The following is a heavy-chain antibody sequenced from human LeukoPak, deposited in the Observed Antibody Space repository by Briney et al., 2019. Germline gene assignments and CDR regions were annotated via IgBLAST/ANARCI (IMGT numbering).Heavy chain of an antibody. J-gene: IGHJ6*02. CDR1: GFTFSDYY. CDR2: ISSSGSTI. D-gene: IGHD3-10*01. Sequence: GGSLRLSCAASGFTFSDYYMSWIRQAPGKGLEWVSYISSSGSTIYYADSVKGRFTISRDNAKNSLYLQMNSLRAEDTAVYYCAKAHGSGSSYYYYYGMDVWGQGTTVTVSS. CDR3: AKAHGSGSSYYYYYGMDV. V-gene: IGHV3-11*01.